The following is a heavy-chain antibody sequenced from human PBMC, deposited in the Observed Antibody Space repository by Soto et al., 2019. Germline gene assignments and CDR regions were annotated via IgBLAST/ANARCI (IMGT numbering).Heavy chain of an antibody. CDR3: ARARRIVVVPADKGYWFDP. V-gene: IGHV1-8*01. CDR1: GYPFTSYD. D-gene: IGHD2-2*01. CDR2: MNPNSGNT. J-gene: IGHJ5*02. Sequence: GSVKVSFKASGYPFTSYDINWVRQATGQGLEWMGWMNPNSGNTGYAQKFQGRVTMTRNTSISTAYMELSSLRSEDTAVYYCARARRIVVVPADKGYWFDPWGQGTMVTVSS.